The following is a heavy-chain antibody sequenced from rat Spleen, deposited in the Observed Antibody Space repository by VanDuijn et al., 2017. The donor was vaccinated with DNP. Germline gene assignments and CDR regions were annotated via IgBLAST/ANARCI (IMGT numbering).Heavy chain of an antibody. CDR3: ARRRLPYWYFDF. J-gene: IGHJ1*01. V-gene: IGHV1-43*01. D-gene: IGHD1-4*01. CDR1: GYTFTTYY. CDR2: INMGSGGT. Sequence: QVQLQQSGAELAKPGSSVMISCRASGYTFTTYYIGWIKQTTRQGLEFIGYINMGSGGTKYNEKFRGKATLTVDTTSNTAFMQLSSLTPDDSAVYYCARRRLPYWYFDFWGPGTMVTVSS.